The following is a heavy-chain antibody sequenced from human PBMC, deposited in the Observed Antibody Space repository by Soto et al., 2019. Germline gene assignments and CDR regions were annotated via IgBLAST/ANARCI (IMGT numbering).Heavy chain of an antibody. CDR1: GGTFSSYT. J-gene: IGHJ1*01. CDR3: ARDPLGQH. CDR2: IIPILGIA. Sequence: QVQLVQSGAEVKKPGSSVKVSCKASGGTFSSYTISWVRQAPGQGLEWMGRIIPILGIANYAQKFQGRVTITADKSTSTAYMELSSLRSEDTALYYCARDPLGQHWGQGTLVTVSS. V-gene: IGHV1-69*08.